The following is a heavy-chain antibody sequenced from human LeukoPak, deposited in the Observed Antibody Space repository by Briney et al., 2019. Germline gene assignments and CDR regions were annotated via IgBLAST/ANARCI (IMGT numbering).Heavy chain of an antibody. CDR3: ARAGQGYCSSASCFLSLDY. J-gene: IGHJ4*02. Sequence: SETLSLICTVYGGSFSNKYNYWSWIRQPPGKGLEWIGEINPSGSTNYNPSLKSRVTISVDKSKNQFSLKLNSVTAADTAVYYCARAGQGYCSSASCFLSLDYWGQGTLVTVSS. D-gene: IGHD2-2*01. CDR2: INPSGST. V-gene: IGHV4-34*01. CDR1: GGSFSNKYNY.